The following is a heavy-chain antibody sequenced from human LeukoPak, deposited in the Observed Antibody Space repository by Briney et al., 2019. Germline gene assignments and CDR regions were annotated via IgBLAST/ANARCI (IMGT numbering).Heavy chain of an antibody. D-gene: IGHD6-13*01. CDR1: GRSISSSSYY. J-gene: IGHJ4*02. CDR2: IYYSGST. CDR3: ARHWQQLALDY. V-gene: IGHV4-39*01. Sequence: SETLSLTCTVSGRSISSSSYYWGWIRQPPGKGLEWIGSIYYSGSTYYNPSLKSRVTISVDTSKDQFSLKLSSVTAADTAVYYCARHWQQLALDYWGQGTLVTVSS.